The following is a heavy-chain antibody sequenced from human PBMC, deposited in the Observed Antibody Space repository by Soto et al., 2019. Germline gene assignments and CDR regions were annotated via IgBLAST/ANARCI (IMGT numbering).Heavy chain of an antibody. J-gene: IGHJ4*02. V-gene: IGHV3-33*01. CDR2: IWHDGSNR. CDR3: ARGPRMGRGSNITGYFDY. Sequence: QVQLVESGGGVVQPGRSLRLSCAASGFSFSSYGMHWVRQAPGKGLEWVAVIWHDGSNRYYADSVKGRFTISRDDSRNSLYLQMNRLRDEDTAVYYCARGPRMGRGSNITGYFDYWGQGTLVTVSS. D-gene: IGHD3-10*01. CDR1: GFSFSSYG.